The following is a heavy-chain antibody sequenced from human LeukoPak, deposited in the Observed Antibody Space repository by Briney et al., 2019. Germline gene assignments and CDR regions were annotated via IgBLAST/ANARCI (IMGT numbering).Heavy chain of an antibody. CDR3: ARVGLRGYGYGSFDY. CDR2: IDSYGST. D-gene: IGHD5-18*01. Sequence: TGGSLRLSCAASGFTFRSYWMHWVRQAPGKGLVWVSRIDSYGSTNYADSVKGRFTISRDNAKNTLYLQMNSLRAEDTAVYYCARVGLRGYGYGSFDYWGQGTLVTVSS. V-gene: IGHV3-74*01. J-gene: IGHJ4*02. CDR1: GFTFRSYW.